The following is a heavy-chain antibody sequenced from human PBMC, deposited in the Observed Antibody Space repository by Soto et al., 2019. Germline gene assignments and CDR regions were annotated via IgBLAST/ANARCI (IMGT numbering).Heavy chain of an antibody. V-gene: IGHV3-21*01. CDR1: GFTFSSYS. J-gene: IGHJ4*02. D-gene: IGHD6-25*01. Sequence: PGESLKISCAASGFTFSSYSMNLFRQAPWKGLEWVSSISSSSSYIYYTDSVKGRFTISRDNAKNSLYLQMNSLRAEDTAVYYCARSRGRSGWPHFEYWGQGTMVTVSS. CDR3: ARSRGRSGWPHFEY. CDR2: ISSSSSYI.